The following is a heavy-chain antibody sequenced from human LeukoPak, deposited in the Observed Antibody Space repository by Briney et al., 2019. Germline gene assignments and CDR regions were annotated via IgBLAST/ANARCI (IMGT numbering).Heavy chain of an antibody. V-gene: IGHV3-30-3*01. CDR2: ISYDGSNK. CDR3: DGYCSGGSCYPPLVH. Sequence: GGSLRLSCAASGFTFSSYAMHWVRQAPGKGLEWVAVISYDGSNKYYADSVKGRFTISRDNSKNTLYLQMNSLRAEDTAVYYCDGYCSGGSCYPPLVHWGQGTMVTVSS. D-gene: IGHD2-15*01. CDR1: GFTFSSYA. J-gene: IGHJ3*01.